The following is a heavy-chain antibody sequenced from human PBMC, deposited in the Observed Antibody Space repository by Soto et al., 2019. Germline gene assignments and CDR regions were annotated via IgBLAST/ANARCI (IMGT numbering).Heavy chain of an antibody. CDR1: GFTFSSYE. CDR2: ISSSGSTI. V-gene: IGHV3-48*03. J-gene: IGHJ6*02. Sequence: GRSLRLSCAASGFTFSSYEMNWVRQAPGKGLEWVSYISSSGSTIYYADSVKVRFTISRDNAKNSLYLQMNSPRAEDTAVYYCARFPPSYYHYGMDGMGQGTTVPGAS. CDR3: ARFPPSYYHYGMDG.